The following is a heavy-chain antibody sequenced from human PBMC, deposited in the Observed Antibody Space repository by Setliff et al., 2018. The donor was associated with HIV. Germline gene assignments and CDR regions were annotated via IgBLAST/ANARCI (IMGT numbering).Heavy chain of an antibody. Sequence: PSETLSLTCAVYGGSFSGYCWNWIRQSPGKGLEWIGEITHSGSTNYNPSLKSRVTISIDTSKNQLSLKVNSVTAADTAVYYCATDGGLWFGRHSYLQNWGQGTLVTVSS. CDR3: ATDGGLWFGRHSYLQN. D-gene: IGHD3-10*01. CDR2: ITHSGST. J-gene: IGHJ1*01. CDR1: GGSFSGYC. V-gene: IGHV4-34*01.